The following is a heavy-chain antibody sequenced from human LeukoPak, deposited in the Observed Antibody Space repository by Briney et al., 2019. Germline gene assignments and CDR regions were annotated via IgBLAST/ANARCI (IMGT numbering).Heavy chain of an antibody. J-gene: IGHJ3*02. V-gene: IGHV4-61*02. D-gene: IGHD2-2*01. CDR2: IYARGNT. Sequence: SETLSLTCTVSGGSISTVGYYWSWTRQPAGKGLEWIGRIYARGNTNYNPSLESRVAMSLDTSKNQFSLKLTSVTAADTAVYFCVRDRSNGDAFDIWGQGTVVTVSS. CDR1: GGSISTVGYY. CDR3: VRDRSNGDAFDI.